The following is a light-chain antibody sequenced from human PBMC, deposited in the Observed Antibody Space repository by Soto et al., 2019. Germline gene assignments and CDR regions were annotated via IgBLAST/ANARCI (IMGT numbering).Light chain of an antibody. J-gene: IGKJ3*01. CDR2: LGS. V-gene: IGKV2-28*01. CDR3: MQGLLNPLT. CDR1: QSLLHSDGYNY. Sequence: DIVMTQSPLSLPVTPGEPASISCRSSQSLLHSDGYNYLDWYLQKPGQSPQLLIYLGSNRASGVPDRFSGSGSGTDFTLKISRVEAEDVGIYYRMQGLLNPLTFGPGTKVDIK.